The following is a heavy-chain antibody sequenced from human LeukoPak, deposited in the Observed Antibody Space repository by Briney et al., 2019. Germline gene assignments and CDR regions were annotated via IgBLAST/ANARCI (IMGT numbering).Heavy chain of an antibody. J-gene: IGHJ5*02. CDR3: ARSGYYGSGSYHNWFDL. CDR2: ISAYNGNT. Sequence: ASVKVSCKASGYTFTSYGISWVRQAPGQGLEWMGWISAYNGNTNYAQKLQGRVTMTTDTSTSTAYMELRSLRSDDTAVYYCARSGYYGSGSYHNWFDLWGQGTLVTVSS. V-gene: IGHV1-18*04. D-gene: IGHD3-10*01. CDR1: GYTFTSYG.